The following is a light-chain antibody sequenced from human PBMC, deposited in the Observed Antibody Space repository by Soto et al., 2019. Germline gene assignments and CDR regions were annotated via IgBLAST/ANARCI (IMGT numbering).Light chain of an antibody. CDR2: DVT. Sequence: QSALTQPASVSGSPGQSITISCTGTSSDVGGYNYVSWYQHHPGKAPKLMIYDVTYRPSGVSNLFSGSKSDNTASLTISGLQAEDEADYYCTSYTKIRALDDGAFGGGTKLTVL. CDR1: SSDVGGYNY. V-gene: IGLV2-14*03. J-gene: IGLJ3*02. CDR3: TSYTKIRALDDGA.